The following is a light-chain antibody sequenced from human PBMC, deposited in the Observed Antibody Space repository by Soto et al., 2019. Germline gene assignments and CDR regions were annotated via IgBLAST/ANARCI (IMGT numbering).Light chain of an antibody. J-gene: IGKJ4*01. CDR2: GAS. CDR1: QRGSSNS. CDR3: QQYGSSPLT. V-gene: IGKV3-20*01. Sequence: EIVWTQSPGTLYLSTGEGDTLSCRASQRGSSNSLAWYQQKPGQAPRLLIYGASTRGTGSPDRFSGSGSGTDCTLTINRREPEDFAVYCCQQYGSSPLTFGGGTKVELK.